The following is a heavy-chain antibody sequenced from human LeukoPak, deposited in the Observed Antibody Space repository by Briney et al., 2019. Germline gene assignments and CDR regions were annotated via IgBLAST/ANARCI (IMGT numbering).Heavy chain of an antibody. CDR2: ISYDGSNK. V-gene: IGHV3-30*04. CDR3: ARGRQWRGAFDI. Sequence: GGSLRLSCAASGFTFSSYAMHWVRRAPGKGLEWVAVISYDGSNKYYADSVKGRFTISRDNSKNTLYLQMNSLRAEDTAVYYCARGRQWRGAFDIWGQGTMVTVSS. CDR1: GFTFSSYA. J-gene: IGHJ3*02. D-gene: IGHD6-19*01.